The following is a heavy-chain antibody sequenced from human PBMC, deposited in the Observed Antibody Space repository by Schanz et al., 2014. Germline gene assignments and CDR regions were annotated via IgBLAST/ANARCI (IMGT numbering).Heavy chain of an antibody. V-gene: IGHV3-23*01. CDR2: ISGSGADT. CDR3: AKSGRDYSYDFVES. Sequence: EVQLLESGGGLVQPGGSLRLSCAVSGFSFRIFARTWVRQAPGPGLECVSTISGSGADTYPADSVKGRFTISRNNSNNTLYLQMKSLRADDTAVSYCAKSGRDYSYDFVESWGHGILVTVSS. J-gene: IGHJ5*01. D-gene: IGHD3-16*01. CDR1: GFSFRIFA.